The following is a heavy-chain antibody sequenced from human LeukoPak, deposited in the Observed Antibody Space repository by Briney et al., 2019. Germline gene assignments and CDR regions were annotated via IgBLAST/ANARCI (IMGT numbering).Heavy chain of an antibody. CDR1: GGSISSSSYY. Sequence: SETLSLTCTVSGGSISSSSYYWGRIRQPPGKGLEWIGEINHSGSTNYNPSLKSRVTISVDTSKNQLSLKLSSVTAADTAVYYCARDFFGSSGYYYVPFDYWGQGTLVTVSS. D-gene: IGHD3-22*01. CDR2: INHSGST. V-gene: IGHV4-39*07. CDR3: ARDFFGSSGYYYVPFDY. J-gene: IGHJ4*02.